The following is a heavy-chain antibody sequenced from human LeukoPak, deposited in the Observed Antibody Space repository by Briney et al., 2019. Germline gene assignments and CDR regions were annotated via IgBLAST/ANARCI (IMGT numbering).Heavy chain of an antibody. CDR3: ARGRQQWNYFDCLLWRDCFDY. V-gene: IGHV1-2*02. CDR1: GYTFTGYY. J-gene: IGHJ4*02. CDR2: INPNSGGT. Sequence: ASVKVSCKASGYTFTGYYMHWVRQAPGQGLEWMGWINPNSGGTNYAQKFQGRVTMTRDTSISTAYMELSRLRSDDTAVYYCARGRQQWNYFDCLLWRDCFDYWGQGTLVTVSS. D-gene: IGHD3-9*01.